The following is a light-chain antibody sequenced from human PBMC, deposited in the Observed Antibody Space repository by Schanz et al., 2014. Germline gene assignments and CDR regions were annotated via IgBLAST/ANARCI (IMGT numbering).Light chain of an antibody. CDR2: DVS. V-gene: IGLV2-14*03. CDR3: SSYAGSNNLV. Sequence: QSALTQPASVSGSPGQSITISCTGTSSDVGTYNYVSWYQHHPGKAPKLMIYDVSDRPSGVSNRFSGSKSGNTASLTVSGLQAEDDADYYCSSYAGSNNLVFGGGTKLTVL. J-gene: IGLJ2*01. CDR1: SSDVGTYNY.